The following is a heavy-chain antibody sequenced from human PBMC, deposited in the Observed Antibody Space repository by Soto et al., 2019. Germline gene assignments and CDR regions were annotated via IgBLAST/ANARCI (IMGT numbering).Heavy chain of an antibody. CDR3: ARSRGRVTGTSAGWLDP. CDR1: GGSFSGYY. V-gene: IGHV4-34*01. Sequence: KPSDTLSLTCAVYGGSFSGYYWSWIRQPPGKGLEWIGEINHSGSTNYNPSLKSRVTISVDTSKNQFSLKLSSVTAADTAVYYCARSRGRVTGTSAGWLDPAGQVTLVTLST. J-gene: IGHJ5*02. D-gene: IGHD2-15*01. CDR2: INHSGST.